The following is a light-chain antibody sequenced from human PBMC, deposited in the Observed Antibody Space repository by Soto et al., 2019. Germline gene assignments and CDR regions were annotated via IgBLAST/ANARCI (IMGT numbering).Light chain of an antibody. V-gene: IGLV2-14*01. CDR1: SSDVGGYNY. CDR3: SSYTSSSTLLYV. CDR2: DVS. Sequence: QSALTQPASVSGSPGQSITISCTGTSSDVGGYNYVSWYQQHPGKAPKLMIYDVSSFSGSKSGNTASLTISGLQAEDEADYYCSSYTSSSTLLYVFGTGTKLTVL. J-gene: IGLJ1*01.